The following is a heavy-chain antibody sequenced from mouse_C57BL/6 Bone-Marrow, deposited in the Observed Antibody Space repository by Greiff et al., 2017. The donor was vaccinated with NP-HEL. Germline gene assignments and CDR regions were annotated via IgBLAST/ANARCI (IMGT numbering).Heavy chain of an antibody. Sequence: VQLQQSGAELVRPGASVKLSCTASGFNIKDYYMHWVKQRPEQGLEWIGRIDPEDGDTEYAPKFQGKATMTADTSSNTAYLQLSSLTSEDTAVYYCTTSLYYGSSYAMDYWGQGTSVTVSS. J-gene: IGHJ4*01. D-gene: IGHD1-1*01. CDR3: TTSLYYGSSYAMDY. CDR1: GFNIKDYY. CDR2: IDPEDGDT. V-gene: IGHV14-1*01.